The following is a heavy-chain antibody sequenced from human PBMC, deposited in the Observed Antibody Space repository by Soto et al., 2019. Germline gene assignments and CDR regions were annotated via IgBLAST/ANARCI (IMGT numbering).Heavy chain of an antibody. D-gene: IGHD6-13*01. J-gene: IGHJ4*02. CDR2: MYYSGST. CDR1: GGSINSGGYY. Sequence: QVQLRESGPGLVKPSHTLSLTCHVSGGSINSGGYYWNWIRQHPGKGLEWIGYMYYSGSTYYNPFLRRRVIISADTSENHFSLKLSSVTAADTAVYVCARGYRQSGYSSSWVVDYWGQGTLVNVSS. V-gene: IGHV4-31*03. CDR3: ARGYRQSGYSSSWVVDY.